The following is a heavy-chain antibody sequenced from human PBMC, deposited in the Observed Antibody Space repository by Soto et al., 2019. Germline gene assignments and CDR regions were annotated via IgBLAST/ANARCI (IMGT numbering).Heavy chain of an antibody. CDR2: IWYDGSNK. Sequence: PGGSLRLSCAASGFTFSSYGMHWVRQAPGKGLEWVAVIWYDGSNKYYADSVKGRFAISRDNSKNTLYLQMNSLRAEDTAVYYCARWDNAFDIWGQGTMVTVSS. CDR3: ARWDNAFDI. D-gene: IGHD1-26*01. V-gene: IGHV3-33*01. J-gene: IGHJ3*02. CDR1: GFTFSSYG.